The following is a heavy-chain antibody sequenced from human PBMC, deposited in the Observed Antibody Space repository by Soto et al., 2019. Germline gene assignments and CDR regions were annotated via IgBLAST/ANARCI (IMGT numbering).Heavy chain of an antibody. Sequence: ASVKVSCKASGYTFTSYGISWVRQAPGQGLEWMGWISAYNGNTNYAQKLQGRVTMTTDTSTSTAYMELRSLRSDDTAVYYCARDPVWGSYRSHFDYWGQGTLVTVSS. CDR1: GYTFTSYG. J-gene: IGHJ4*02. CDR2: ISAYNGNT. V-gene: IGHV1-18*04. D-gene: IGHD3-16*02. CDR3: ARDPVWGSYRSHFDY.